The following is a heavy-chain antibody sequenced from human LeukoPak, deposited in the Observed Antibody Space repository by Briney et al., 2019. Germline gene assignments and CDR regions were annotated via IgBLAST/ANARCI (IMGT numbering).Heavy chain of an antibody. V-gene: IGHV4-59*01. CDR1: GGSISSYY. D-gene: IGHD5-18*01. Sequence: SETLSLTCTVSGGSISSYYWSWLRQPPGKGLEWIGYIYYSGNTNYNPSLKSRVTISVDTSKKQFSLNLRSVTAADTAVYYCARPRGGYSYGFDAFDIWGQGTMVTVSS. CDR2: IYYSGNT. CDR3: ARPRGGYSYGFDAFDI. J-gene: IGHJ3*02.